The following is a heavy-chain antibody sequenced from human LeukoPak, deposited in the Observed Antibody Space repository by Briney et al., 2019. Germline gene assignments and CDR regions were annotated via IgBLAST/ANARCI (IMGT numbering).Heavy chain of an antibody. CDR2: IYTSGST. V-gene: IGHV4-61*02. D-gene: IGHD5-12*01. J-gene: IGHJ4*02. CDR3: AREGVASPGDY. CDR1: GGSISSGSYY. Sequence: PSQTQSLTCTVSGGSISSGSYYWSWIRQPAGKGLEWIGRIYTSGSTNYNPSLKSRVTISVDTSKNQFSLKLSSVTAADTAVYYCAREGVASPGDYWGQGTLVTVSS.